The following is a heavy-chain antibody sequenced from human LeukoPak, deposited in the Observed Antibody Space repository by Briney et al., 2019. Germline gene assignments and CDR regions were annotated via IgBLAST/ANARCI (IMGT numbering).Heavy chain of an antibody. CDR3: ARGARDGYNF. Sequence: GGSLRLSCAASGFTFSNYVTHWVRQAPGKGLEWVTVIAYDGRNKYFADSVKGRFTISRDNSKNTLYLQMNSLRAEDTAVYYCARGARDGYNFWGQGTLVTVSS. J-gene: IGHJ4*02. V-gene: IGHV3-30*03. CDR2: IAYDGRNK. CDR1: GFTFSNYV. D-gene: IGHD5-24*01.